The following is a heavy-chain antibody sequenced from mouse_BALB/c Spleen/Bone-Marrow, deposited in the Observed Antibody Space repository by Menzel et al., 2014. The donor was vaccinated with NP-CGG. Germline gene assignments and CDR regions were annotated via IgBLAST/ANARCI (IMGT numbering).Heavy chain of an antibody. CDR3: AREGRGYYGSSGAAMDY. Sequence: VQFQQSGPGLVAPPQSLSISCTVSGFSLTSYGVHWVRQPPGQGLEWLGVIWAGGSTNYNSALMSRLSINKDNSKSQVFLKMSSLQTDDTAMYYCAREGRGYYGSSGAAMDYWGQGTTVTVSS. J-gene: IGHJ4*01. V-gene: IGHV2-9*02. CDR1: GFSLTSYG. CDR2: IWAGGST. D-gene: IGHD1-1*01.